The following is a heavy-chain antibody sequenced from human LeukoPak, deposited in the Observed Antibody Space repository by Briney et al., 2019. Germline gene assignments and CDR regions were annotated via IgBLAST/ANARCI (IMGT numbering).Heavy chain of an antibody. CDR3: ARKTTVLGNDAFDI. CDR2: INWNGGST. J-gene: IGHJ3*02. Sequence: PGGSLRLSCAASGFTFNDYGMSWVRQAPGKGLEWVSCINWNGGSTGYADSVKGRFTISRDNAKNSLYLQMNSLRAEDTALYYCARKTTVLGNDAFDIWGQGTMVTVSS. V-gene: IGHV3-20*04. CDR1: GFTFNDYG. D-gene: IGHD4-11*01.